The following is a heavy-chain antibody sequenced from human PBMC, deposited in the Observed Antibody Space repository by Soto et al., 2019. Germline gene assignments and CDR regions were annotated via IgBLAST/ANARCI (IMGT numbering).Heavy chain of an antibody. J-gene: IGHJ6*02. CDR3: TASPYLHXYDSSGYYYAARYGMDV. V-gene: IGHV3-15*01. Sequence: PGGSLRLSCAASGFTFSNAWMSWVRQAPGKGLERVGRIKSKTDGGTTDYAAPVKGRFTISRDDSKNTLYLQMNSLKTEDTAVYYCTASPYLHXYDSSGYYYAARYGMDVWGQGTTVTVSS. D-gene: IGHD3-22*01. CDR2: IKSKTDGGTT. CDR1: GFTFSNAW.